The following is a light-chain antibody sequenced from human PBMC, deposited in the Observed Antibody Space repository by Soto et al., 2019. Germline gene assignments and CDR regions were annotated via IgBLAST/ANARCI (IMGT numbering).Light chain of an antibody. CDR3: QQGYCTPSIT. V-gene: IGKV1-39*01. J-gene: IGKJ5*01. CDR2: AAS. CDR1: QSISSY. Sequence: DIQMTQSPSSLSASVGDRVTITCRASQSISSYLNWYQQKPGKAPKLLIYAASSLQSGVPSRFSGGGSGTDFTLTISSMQPEDFATDYCQQGYCTPSITFGHGTRLEIQ.